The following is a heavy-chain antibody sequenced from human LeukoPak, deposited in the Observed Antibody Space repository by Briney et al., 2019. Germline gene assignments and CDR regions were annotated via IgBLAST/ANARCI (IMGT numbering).Heavy chain of an antibody. V-gene: IGHV6-1*01. D-gene: IGHD3-16*01. Sequence: PSQTLSLTCALSGDTVSSNSAASDWIRQSPSRGLEWLVRTYYRSKWYNDYAVTVKSRITINPDTSKNQFSLQLNSVTPEDTAVYYCARDGAIPFDYWGQGTLVTVSS. CDR2: TYYRSKWYN. J-gene: IGHJ4*02. CDR3: ARDGAIPFDY. CDR1: GDTVSSNSAA.